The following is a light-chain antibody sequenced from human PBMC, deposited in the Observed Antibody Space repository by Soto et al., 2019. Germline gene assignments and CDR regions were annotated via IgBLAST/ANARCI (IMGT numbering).Light chain of an antibody. V-gene: IGKV4-1*01. CDR2: WAS. CDR1: QSLLYISNNKNY. CDR3: QKYYETPWK. J-gene: IGKJ1*01. Sequence: DIVMTQSPDSLAVSLGDRATINCKSSQSLLYISNNKNYLSWYQQKPGQPPKLLIHWASNREFGVPDRFSGSGSGTDFTLTISSLQTEDVAVYYCQKYYETPWKCGQGNTGDIK.